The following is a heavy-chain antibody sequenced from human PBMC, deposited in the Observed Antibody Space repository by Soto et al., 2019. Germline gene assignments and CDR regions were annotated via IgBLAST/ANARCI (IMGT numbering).Heavy chain of an antibody. D-gene: IGHD3-22*01. CDR1: GFTFSSYG. CDR2: IWYDGSNK. J-gene: IGHJ4*02. CDR3: ARDYDRSGYPRYYLDY. Sequence: QVQLVESGGGVVQPGRSLRLSCAASGFTFSSYGMHWVRQAPGKGLEWVAAIWYDGSNKYYADSVKGRFTISRDNSKNTLYLQMNSLRAVDTVVYYCARDYDRSGYPRYYLDYWGEGTLVTVSS. V-gene: IGHV3-33*01.